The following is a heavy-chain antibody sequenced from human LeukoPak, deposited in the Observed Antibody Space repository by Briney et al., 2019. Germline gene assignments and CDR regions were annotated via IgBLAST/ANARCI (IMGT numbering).Heavy chain of an antibody. D-gene: IGHD1-14*01. Sequence: PSETLSLTCTVSGGSVSSGIYYWSWIRQPPGKGLEWIGCIYYSGSTKYNPSLKSRVTISVDTSKNQFSLKLSSVTAADTAVYYCARGEPLDYWGQGTLVSVSS. J-gene: IGHJ4*02. V-gene: IGHV4-61*01. CDR1: GGSVSSGIYY. CDR3: ARGEPLDY. CDR2: IYYSGST.